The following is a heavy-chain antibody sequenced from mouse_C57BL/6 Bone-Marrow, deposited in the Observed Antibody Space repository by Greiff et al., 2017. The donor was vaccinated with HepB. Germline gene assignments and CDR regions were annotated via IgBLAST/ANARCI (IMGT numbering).Heavy chain of an antibody. V-gene: IGHV1-76*01. D-gene: IGHD4-1*01. Sequence: VQLQQSGAELVRPGASVKLSCKASGYTFTDYYINWVKQRPGQGLEWIARIYPGSGNTYYNEKFKGKATLTAEKSSSTAYMQLSSLTSEDSAVYFCARSGTGYFDYWGQGTTLTVSS. CDR2: IYPGSGNT. J-gene: IGHJ2*01. CDR3: ARSGTGYFDY. CDR1: GYTFTDYY.